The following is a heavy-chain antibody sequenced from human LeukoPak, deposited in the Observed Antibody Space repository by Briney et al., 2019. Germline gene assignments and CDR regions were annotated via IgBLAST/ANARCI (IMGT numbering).Heavy chain of an antibody. CDR1: GFTFSRYW. J-gene: IGHJ1*01. Sequence: LGGSLRLSCAASGFTFSRYWMHWVRQAPGKGLVWVSRINGDGSTTSYADSVKGGFTISRDNAKNTLYLQMNSLRAEDTAVYYCATGNYYDSRGYYTFGHWGQGTLVTVSS. V-gene: IGHV3-74*01. CDR3: ATGNYYDSRGYYTFGH. D-gene: IGHD3-22*01. CDR2: INGDGSTT.